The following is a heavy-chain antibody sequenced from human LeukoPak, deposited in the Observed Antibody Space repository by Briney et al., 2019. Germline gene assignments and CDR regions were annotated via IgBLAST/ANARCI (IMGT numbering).Heavy chain of an antibody. J-gene: IGHJ4*02. V-gene: IGHV5-51*01. CDR1: GYSFTSYW. Sequence: GESLKISCKGSGYSFTSYWIGWVRQMPGKGLEWMGIIYPGDSDTRYSPSFQGQVTISADKSISTAYLQWSSLKASDTAMYYCARHSAYSSSWAYFDYWGQGTLVTVSS. CDR3: ARHSAYSSSWAYFDY. CDR2: IYPGDSDT. D-gene: IGHD6-13*01.